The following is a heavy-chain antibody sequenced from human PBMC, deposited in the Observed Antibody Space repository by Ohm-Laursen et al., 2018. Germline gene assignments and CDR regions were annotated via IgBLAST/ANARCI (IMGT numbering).Heavy chain of an antibody. D-gene: IGHD1-26*01. J-gene: IGHJ4*02. CDR3: AKDGEQLAQYYFED. Sequence: SLSLSCTASGFSLSVYAMHWVRQAPGKGLEWVAVISYDGNEKFYADSVKGRFTISRDISKNTLFLQMNSLRLEDAAVYYCAKDGEQLAQYYFEDWGQGTPVTVSS. CDR2: ISYDGNEK. CDR1: GFSLSVYA. V-gene: IGHV3-30*04.